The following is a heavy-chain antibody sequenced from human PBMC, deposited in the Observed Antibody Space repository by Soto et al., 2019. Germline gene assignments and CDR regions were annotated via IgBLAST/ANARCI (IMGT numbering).Heavy chain of an antibody. D-gene: IGHD2-15*01. CDR2: IWYDASKQ. CDR3: AAWAEGATEVH. J-gene: IGHJ4*02. V-gene: IGHV3-33*01. CDR1: GFSFSVYG. Sequence: XGSLRLSCETAGFSFSVYGMHWVRQAPGKGLEWVAVIWYDASKQFYAASVEGRFTISRDNSKAILYLQMNSLRAEDTAVYYCAAWAEGATEVHWGQGTLVTVSS.